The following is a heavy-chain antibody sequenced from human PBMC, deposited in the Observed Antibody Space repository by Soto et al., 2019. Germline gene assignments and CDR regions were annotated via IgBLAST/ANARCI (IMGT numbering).Heavy chain of an antibody. V-gene: IGHV4-59*01. CDR2: IYYSGST. CDR3: ARESGGLGFDY. J-gene: IGHJ4*02. Sequence: LTCTVSGGSISSYYWSWIRQPPGKGLEWIGYIYYSGSTNYNPSLKSRVTISVDTSKNQFSLKLSSVTAADTAVYYCARESGGLGFDYWGQGTLVTVSS. CDR1: GGSISSYY. D-gene: IGHD3-16*01.